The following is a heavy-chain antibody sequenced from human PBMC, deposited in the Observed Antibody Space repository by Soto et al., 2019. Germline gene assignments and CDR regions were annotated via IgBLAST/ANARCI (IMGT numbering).Heavy chain of an antibody. CDR3: ARVRKGVTTIRKYGMDV. CDR2: IIHTGST. D-gene: IGHD4-17*01. V-gene: IGHV4-34*12. CDR1: GGSFRSFY. J-gene: IGHJ6*02. Sequence: SETLSLTCAVYGGSFRSFYWSWIRQPPGKGLEWIGEIIHTGSTNYNPSLESRVTISLDTSKNQFSMKVNSVIAADTAVYYCARVRKGVTTIRKYGMDVWGQGTTVTVSS.